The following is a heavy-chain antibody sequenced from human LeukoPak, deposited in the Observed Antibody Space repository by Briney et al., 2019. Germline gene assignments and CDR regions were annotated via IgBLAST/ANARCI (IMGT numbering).Heavy chain of an antibody. CDR2: IYFSGGT. CDR1: GDSISSSNCY. Sequence: SETLSLTCTVSGDSISSSNCYWGWIRQPPGKGLEWLGSIYFSGGTYYNASLKSRVTISVDTSKSQFSLKLSSVTAADTAVYYCAREKTKYCTSTSCYRDRYYYYMDVWGKGTTVTISS. J-gene: IGHJ6*03. V-gene: IGHV4-39*02. D-gene: IGHD2-2*01. CDR3: AREKTKYCTSTSCYRDRYYYYMDV.